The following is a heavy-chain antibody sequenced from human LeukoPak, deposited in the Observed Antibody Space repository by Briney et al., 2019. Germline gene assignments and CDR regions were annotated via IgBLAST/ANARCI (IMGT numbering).Heavy chain of an antibody. V-gene: IGHV3-21*01. CDR3: ARDGGGSDLWGDYSSYYVDV. J-gene: IGHJ6*03. Sequence: PGGSLRRSGAASGFTFRSYTMNWDRQAPGKGLEWFSSISSSGSYIDYADSVKGRFTSSRDNAKNSLYLQMHRMRAADTAVYYCARDGGGSDLWGDYSSYYVDVWGTGTTVTVSS. CDR2: ISSSGSYI. CDR1: GFTFRSYT. D-gene: IGHD3-16*01.